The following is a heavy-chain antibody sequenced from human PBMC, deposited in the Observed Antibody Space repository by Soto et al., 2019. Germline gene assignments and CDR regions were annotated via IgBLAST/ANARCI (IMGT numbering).Heavy chain of an antibody. CDR3: ARRAETNGWNGFGADKYYFDF. Sequence: QVQLVQSGAEVRKPGASVKVSCEASGYTFTSYDIYWVRQATGQGLEWMGWMNPNTGNSGYAQKFQGRVTMTSDTSISNAHMELSSLRSEDTAVYYCARRAETNGWNGFGADKYYFDFWGRGTLVTVSS. CDR1: GYTFTSYD. V-gene: IGHV1-8*01. CDR2: MNPNTGNS. J-gene: IGHJ4*02. D-gene: IGHD1-1*01.